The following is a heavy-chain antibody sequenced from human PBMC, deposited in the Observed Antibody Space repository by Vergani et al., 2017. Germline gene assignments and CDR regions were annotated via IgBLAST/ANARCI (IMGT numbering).Heavy chain of an antibody. J-gene: IGHJ4*02. Sequence: EVQLLESGGSLKQPGGSVRLSCVVSGITFKNAWINWVRQAPGKGLEWIGRIRSKNDGGTADYAAPLKGRFTISRDDSKDSAFLLVNNLKTEDTAVYFCYTDYHDYWGQGTLVTVSS. V-gene: IGHV3-15*01. CDR2: IRSKNDGGTA. CDR1: GITFKNAW. D-gene: IGHD2-2*02. CDR3: YTDYHDY.